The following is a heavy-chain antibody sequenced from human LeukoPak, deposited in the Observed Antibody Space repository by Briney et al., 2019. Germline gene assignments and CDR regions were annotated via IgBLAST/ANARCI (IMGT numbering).Heavy chain of an antibody. Sequence: SETLSLTCAVSGYSISSDNYWVWLRQPPGQALEGTGGIYHSGSTYYNPSLKSRVTMSVDTSKNQFSLKLSSVTAADTAVYYCARAPRDSSSSNYMRRFDYWGQGTLVTVSS. CDR1: GYSISSDNY. J-gene: IGHJ4*02. V-gene: IGHV4-38-2*01. CDR3: ARAPRDSSSSNYMRRFDY. CDR2: IYHSGST. D-gene: IGHD3-22*01.